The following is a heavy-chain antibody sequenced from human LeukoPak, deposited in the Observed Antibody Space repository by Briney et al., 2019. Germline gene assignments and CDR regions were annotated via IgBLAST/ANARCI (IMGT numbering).Heavy chain of an antibody. D-gene: IGHD2-15*01. Sequence: ASVKVSCKASGYTFSNYGISWVRQAPGQGLEWLGWISAYNGNTHYAQKLQGRVTLTTDTSTSTAYMEVRSLRSDDTAVYFCARDAGYCTGGSCWYFDHWGQGTLVTVSS. J-gene: IGHJ4*02. CDR1: GYTFSNYG. CDR2: ISAYNGNT. V-gene: IGHV1-18*01. CDR3: ARDAGYCTGGSCWYFDH.